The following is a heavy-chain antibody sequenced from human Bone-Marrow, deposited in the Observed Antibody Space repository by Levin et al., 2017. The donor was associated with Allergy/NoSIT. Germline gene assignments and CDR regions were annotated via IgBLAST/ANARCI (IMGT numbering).Heavy chain of an antibody. CDR2: FGGASGDI. Sequence: GGSLRLSCAASGFTFSRYGMSWVRQAPDKGLEWVSTFGGASGDIYYADSVKGRFTISRDNSKNTLYLQMNSLRAEDTALYYCVSHYGDHDHIESWGQGSLVTVSA. CDR1: GFTFSRYG. V-gene: IGHV3-23*01. J-gene: IGHJ4*02. D-gene: IGHD4-17*01. CDR3: VSHYGDHDHIES.